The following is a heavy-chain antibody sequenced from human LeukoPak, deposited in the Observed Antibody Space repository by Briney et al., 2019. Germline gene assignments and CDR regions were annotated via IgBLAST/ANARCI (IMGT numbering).Heavy chain of an antibody. V-gene: IGHV3-23*01. CDR2: ISGSGGST. CDR1: GFTFSSYA. Sequence: PGGSLRLSCAASGFTFSSYAMSWVRKAPGKGLEWVSAISGSGGSTYYADSVKGRFTISRDNSKNTLYLQMNSLRAEDTAVYYCAKESPRRQQYVFWSDTGGTFDPGGQGTLVTVSS. D-gene: IGHD3-3*01. J-gene: IGHJ5*02. CDR3: AKESPRRQQYVFWSDTGGTFDP.